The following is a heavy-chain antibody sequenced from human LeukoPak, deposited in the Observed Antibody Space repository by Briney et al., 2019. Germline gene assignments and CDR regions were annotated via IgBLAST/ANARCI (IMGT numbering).Heavy chain of an antibody. CDR1: GFTFRNYW. CDR3: VRGSSSF. CDR2: IDPDGTDL. Sequence: GGSLRLSCAASGFTFRNYWMSWVRQAPGKGLEWVANIDPDGTDLYYMDSVKGRFTVSRDNDKKSLYLQMHSLRVEDTATYYCVRGSSSFWGQGTLVTV. J-gene: IGHJ4*02. D-gene: IGHD2-2*01. V-gene: IGHV3-7*04.